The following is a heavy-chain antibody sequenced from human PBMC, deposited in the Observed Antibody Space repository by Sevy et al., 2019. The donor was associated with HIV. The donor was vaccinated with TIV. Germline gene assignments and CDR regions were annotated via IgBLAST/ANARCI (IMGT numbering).Heavy chain of an antibody. CDR2: FSFGCGKL. CDR1: GFTVSKYA. Sequence: GGSLRLSCAASGFTVSKYAMSWVRQAPGKGLEWVATFSFGCGKLNHADSVKGRFTISRDNSKNTLYLQMNSLRAEDTAVYYCAREGCSRPHDYWGQGTLVTVSS. CDR3: AREGCSRPHDY. V-gene: IGHV3-23*01. J-gene: IGHJ4*02. D-gene: IGHD2-2*01.